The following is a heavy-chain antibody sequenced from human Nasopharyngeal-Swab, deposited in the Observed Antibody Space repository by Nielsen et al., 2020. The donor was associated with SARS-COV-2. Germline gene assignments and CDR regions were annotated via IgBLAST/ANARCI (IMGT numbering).Heavy chain of an antibody. D-gene: IGHD1-26*01. J-gene: IGHJ6*03. Sequence: WIRQPPGKGLEWIGSIYYSGSTYYNPSLKSRVTISVDTSKNQFSLKLRSVTAADTAVYYCAGGAGYYYYYMDVWGKGTTVTVSS. CDR3: AGGAGYYYYYMDV. V-gene: IGHV4-39*01. CDR2: IYYSGST.